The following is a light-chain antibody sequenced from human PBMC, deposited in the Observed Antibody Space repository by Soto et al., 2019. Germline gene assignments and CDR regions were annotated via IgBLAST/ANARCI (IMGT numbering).Light chain of an antibody. J-gene: IGKJ4*01. Sequence: DIVVPRCPGNLPMTTGERATLACRARQGVSSSYLAWYQQHPGQAPRLLIYGASSRATGIPDRFSGSGSGTDFSLALSSLEPEDLAVYYCQQYGRPPLAFGGGTKVDIK. CDR3: QQYGRPPLA. CDR2: GAS. CDR1: QGVSSSY. V-gene: IGKV3-20*01.